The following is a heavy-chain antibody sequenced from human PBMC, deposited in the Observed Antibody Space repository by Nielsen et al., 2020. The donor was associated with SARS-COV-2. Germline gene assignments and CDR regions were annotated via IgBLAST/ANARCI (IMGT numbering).Heavy chain of an antibody. Sequence: SQTLSLTCAISGDSVSSNSAAWNWLRQSPSRGLEWLGRTYYRSKWYNDYAVSVKSRITINADTSKNQFSLQLRSVTPEDTAVYYCTLDTSTWVEFGSSSGYYYIMDVWGQGTTVTVSS. CDR1: GDSVSSNSAA. V-gene: IGHV6-1*01. CDR3: TLDTSTWVEFGSSSGYYYIMDV. J-gene: IGHJ6*02. D-gene: IGHD6-6*01. CDR2: TYYRSKWYN.